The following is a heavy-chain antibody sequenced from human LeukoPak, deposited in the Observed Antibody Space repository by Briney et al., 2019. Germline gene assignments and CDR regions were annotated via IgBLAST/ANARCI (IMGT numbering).Heavy chain of an antibody. V-gene: IGHV4-31*03. CDR3: ARNGVSSFDY. CDR2: IYYSGST. CDR1: GGSISSGVYY. Sequence: SETLSLTCTVSGGSISSGVYYWSWIRQHPGKGLEWIGYIYYSGSTYYNPSLKSRVTISVDMSKNQFSLNLRSVTAADTAVYYCARNGVSSFDYWGQGTLVTVSS. D-gene: IGHD2-8*01. J-gene: IGHJ4*02.